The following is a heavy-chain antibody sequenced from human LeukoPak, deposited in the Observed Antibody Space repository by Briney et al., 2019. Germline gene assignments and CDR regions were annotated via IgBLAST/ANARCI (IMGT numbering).Heavy chain of an antibody. D-gene: IGHD5-24*01. Sequence: GASVKVSCMASGYTFTGNYMNWVRQAPGQGLEWVGWINPNSGDTSYAQKFQGRVTMTRDTSISTAYMELTRLRSDDTAVYYCARDSSDGYNPIDYWGQGTLVTVSS. CDR1: GYTFTGNY. CDR2: INPNSGDT. CDR3: ARDSSDGYNPIDY. V-gene: IGHV1-2*02. J-gene: IGHJ4*02.